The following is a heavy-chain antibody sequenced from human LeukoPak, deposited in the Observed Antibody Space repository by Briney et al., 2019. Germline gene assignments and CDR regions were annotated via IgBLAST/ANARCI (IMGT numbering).Heavy chain of an antibody. CDR1: GFTFSSYE. V-gene: IGHV3-48*03. D-gene: IGHD3-10*01. J-gene: IGHJ4*02. CDR2: ISGSGSTI. Sequence: PGGSLRLSCAASGFTFSSYEMNWVRQAPGKGLEWVSYISGSGSTIYYADSVKGRFTISRDNAKNSLYLQMNSLRAEDTAVYYCARGGTMVRGVMFYWGQGTLVTVSS. CDR3: ARGGTMVRGVMFY.